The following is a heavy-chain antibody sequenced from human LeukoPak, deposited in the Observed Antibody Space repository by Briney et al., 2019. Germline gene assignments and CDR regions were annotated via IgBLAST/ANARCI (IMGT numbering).Heavy chain of an antibody. CDR1: GGSISSSSYY. CDR3: AGHGEPVPAVPWWFDP. D-gene: IGHD2-2*01. J-gene: IGHJ5*02. Sequence: SETLSLTCTVSGGSISSSSYYWGWIRQPPGKGLEWIGSIYYSGSTYYNPSLKSRVTISVDTSKNQFSLKLSSVTAADTAVYYCAGHGEPVPAVPWWFDPWGQGTLVTVSS. CDR2: IYYSGST. V-gene: IGHV4-39*01.